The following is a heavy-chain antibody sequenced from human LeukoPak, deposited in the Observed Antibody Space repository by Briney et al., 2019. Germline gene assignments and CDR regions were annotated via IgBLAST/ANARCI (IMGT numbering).Heavy chain of an antibody. CDR3: TRDRSRAEDD. D-gene: IGHD1-14*01. V-gene: IGHV3-7*01. CDR2: INQGGSDK. Sequence: PGGSLRLSCAASGFTFSGDWMSWVRQAPGKGLEWVANINQGGSDKYYVDSVKGRFTISRYNANNLLYLQMNSLRGEDTAVYYCTRDRSRAEDDWGQGTLVTVSS. CDR1: GFTFSGDW. J-gene: IGHJ4*02.